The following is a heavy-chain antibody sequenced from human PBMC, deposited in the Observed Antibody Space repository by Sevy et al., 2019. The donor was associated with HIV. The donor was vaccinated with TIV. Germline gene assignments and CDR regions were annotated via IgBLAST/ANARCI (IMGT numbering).Heavy chain of an antibody. V-gene: IGHV3-30-3*01. CDR1: GFAFSNYD. Sequence: GGSLSLSCAASGFAFSNYDMHWVSQAPGKGLEWVAVISHDGNYKNYADSVKVRFTISRDDFKNTLYLQMSSLRPEDTAVYFCARLFSCGGDCYYLDYWGQGALVTVSS. CDR3: ARLFSCGGDCYYLDY. J-gene: IGHJ4*02. CDR2: ISHDGNYK. D-gene: IGHD2-21*02.